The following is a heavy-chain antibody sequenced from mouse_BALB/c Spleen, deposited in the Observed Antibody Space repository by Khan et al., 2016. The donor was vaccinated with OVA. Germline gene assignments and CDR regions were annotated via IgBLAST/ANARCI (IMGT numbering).Heavy chain of an antibody. Sequence: QIQLVQSGPELKKPGETVKISCKASGYTFTNYGMNWVKQTPGQGLKWMGWINTYTGEPTYVDDFKGRFAFSLETSASTAYLQLNNLKNEDTATYFCARPPYFSYVMVYWGQGTSVTVSS. CDR2: INTYTGEP. D-gene: IGHD2-10*01. CDR1: GYTFTNYG. CDR3: ARPPYFSYVMVY. J-gene: IGHJ4*01. V-gene: IGHV9-3-1*01.